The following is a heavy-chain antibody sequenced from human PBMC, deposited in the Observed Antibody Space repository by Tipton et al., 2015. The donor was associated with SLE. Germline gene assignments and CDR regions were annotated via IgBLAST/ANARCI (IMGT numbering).Heavy chain of an antibody. CDR3: AKDTLEAARSSYYYGMDV. Sequence: LSLTCTVSGDSISNHYWIWIRQPPGKGLEWVSTISGSGDSTHYADSVKGRFTISRDNSKNMLYLQMNSLRADDTAVYYCAKDTLEAARSSYYYGMDVWGQGTTVTVSS. CDR1: GDSISNHY. J-gene: IGHJ6*02. D-gene: IGHD6-6*01. CDR2: ISGSGDST. V-gene: IGHV3-23*01.